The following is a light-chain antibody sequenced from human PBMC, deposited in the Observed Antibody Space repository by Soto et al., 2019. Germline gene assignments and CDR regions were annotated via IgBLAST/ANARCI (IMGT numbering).Light chain of an antibody. CDR2: EVS. J-gene: IGLJ1*01. V-gene: IGLV2-14*01. CDR1: SSDVGGYNY. Sequence: QSALTQPASVSGSPGQSITISCTGTSSDVGGYNYVAWYQQHPGKVPRLMIYEVSNRPSGVSNRFSGSKSGGTASLTISGLQAEDEADYYCISYTSSSTSYVFGTGTRSPS. CDR3: ISYTSSSTSYV.